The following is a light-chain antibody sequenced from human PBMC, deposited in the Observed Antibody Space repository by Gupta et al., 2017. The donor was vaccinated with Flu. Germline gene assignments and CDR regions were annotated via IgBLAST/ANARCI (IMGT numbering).Light chain of an antibody. J-gene: IGLJ3*02. V-gene: IGLV2-14*01. CDR1: SSDVGGYNY. CDR3: SSYTSSSTRV. Sequence: SITISCTGTSSDVGGYNYVSGYQQYPGKAPKLMIYGVSSRPSGVSNRFSGSKSGNTASLTISGLQSEDEADYYCSSYTSSSTRVFGGGTKVTVL. CDR2: GVS.